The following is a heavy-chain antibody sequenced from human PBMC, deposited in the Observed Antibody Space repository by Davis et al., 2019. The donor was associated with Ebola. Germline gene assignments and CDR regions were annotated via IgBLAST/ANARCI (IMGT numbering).Heavy chain of an antibody. V-gene: IGHV4-59*08. Sequence: MPSETLSLTCTVSGGSISSSYWSWIRQPPGKGPEWIGNIYYSGSTNYNPSLKSRVTISVDTSKNQFSLKLSSVTAADTAVYYCARLGSGSFRDWGQGTLVTVSS. CDR2: IYYSGST. CDR1: GGSISSSY. CDR3: ARLGSGSFRD. J-gene: IGHJ4*02. D-gene: IGHD1-26*01.